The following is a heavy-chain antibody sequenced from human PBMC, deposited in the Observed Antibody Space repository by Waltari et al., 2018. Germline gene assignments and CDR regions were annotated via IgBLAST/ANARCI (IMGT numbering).Heavy chain of an antibody. CDR1: GYTFTDLF. CDR2: INPNSGDT. Sequence: QVQLVQSGAEVKKSGASVKVSCKASGYTFTDLFIQWVRQAPGQGLEWMGRINPNSGDTRYAQRFQGRVSMTGDTSITTAYMELTGLRSDDTAIYYCARSGGGTTTFGVAEWGQGSLVTVSS. D-gene: IGHD3-3*01. J-gene: IGHJ4*02. V-gene: IGHV1-2*06. CDR3: ARSGGGTTTFGVAE.